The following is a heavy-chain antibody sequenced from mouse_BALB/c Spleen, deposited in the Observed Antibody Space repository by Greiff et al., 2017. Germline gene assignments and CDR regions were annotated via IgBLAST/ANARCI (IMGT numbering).Heavy chain of an antibody. Sequence: VQLKESGPGLVKPSQSLSLTCTVTGYSITSDYAWNWIRQFPGNKLEWMGYISYSGSTSYNPSLKSRISITRDTSKNQFFLQLNSVTTEDTATYYCARLENYYAMDYWGQGTSVTVSS. V-gene: IGHV3-2*02. CDR2: ISYSGST. CDR1: GYSITSDYA. J-gene: IGHJ4*01. CDR3: ARLENYYAMDY.